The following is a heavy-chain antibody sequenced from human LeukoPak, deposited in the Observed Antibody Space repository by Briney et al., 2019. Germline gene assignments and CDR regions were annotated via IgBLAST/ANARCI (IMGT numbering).Heavy chain of an antibody. D-gene: IGHD5-24*01. V-gene: IGHV3-74*01. J-gene: IGHJ5*02. Sequence: GGSLRLSCAASGFTFSSYRMHWVRQAPGKGLVWVSHINTDGSRRSHADSVKGRFTISRDNAKYTLYLQMNSLRVEDTATYYCARESQLQSSHTDLWGQGTLVTVSS. CDR2: INTDGSRR. CDR1: GFTFSSYR. CDR3: ARESQLQSSHTDL.